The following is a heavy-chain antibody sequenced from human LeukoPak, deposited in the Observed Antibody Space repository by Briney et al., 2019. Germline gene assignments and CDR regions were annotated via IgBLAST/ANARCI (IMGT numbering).Heavy chain of an antibody. CDR2: IYYSGST. V-gene: IGHV4-39*01. CDR1: GGSISSSSYY. D-gene: IGHD2-21*02. Sequence: SETLSLTCTVSGGSISSSSYYWGWIGQPPGKGLEWIGSIYYSGSTYYNPSLKSRVTISVDTSKNQFSLKLSSVTAADTAVYYCARHFLGDCYFDYWGQGTLVTVSS. CDR3: ARHFLGDCYFDY. J-gene: IGHJ4*02.